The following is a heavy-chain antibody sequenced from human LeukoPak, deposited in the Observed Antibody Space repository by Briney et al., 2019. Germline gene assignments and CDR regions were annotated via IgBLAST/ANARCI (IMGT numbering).Heavy chain of an antibody. V-gene: IGHV4-61*05. J-gene: IGHJ4*02. CDR1: GGSISSGSYY. CDR2: VYYSGST. Sequence: SETLSLTCTVSGGSISSGSYYWGWIRQPPGRGLEWIGYVYYSGSTNYNPSLRSRVTISVDTSKNQVSLKLTSVTAADTAVYYCARRLAVTGRYYFDYWGPGTLVTVSS. D-gene: IGHD6-19*01. CDR3: ARRLAVTGRYYFDY.